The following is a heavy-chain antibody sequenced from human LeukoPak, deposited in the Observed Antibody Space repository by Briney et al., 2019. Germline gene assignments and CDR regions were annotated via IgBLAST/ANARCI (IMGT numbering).Heavy chain of an antibody. CDR2: IYHSGST. J-gene: IGHJ4*02. V-gene: IGHV4-30-2*01. CDR3: ARDSVAGRPFDC. CDR1: GGSISSGGYY. D-gene: IGHD6-19*01. Sequence: SQTLSLTCTVSGGSISSGGYYWSWIRQPPGKGLEWIGYIYHSGSTYYNPSLKSRVTISVDTSKNQFSLNLTSVTAADTAVYYCARDSVAGRPFDCWGQGTLVTVSS.